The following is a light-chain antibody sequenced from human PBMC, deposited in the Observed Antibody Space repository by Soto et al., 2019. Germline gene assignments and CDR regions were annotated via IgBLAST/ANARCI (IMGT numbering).Light chain of an antibody. V-gene: IGKV1-9*01. CDR2: SAS. CDR1: QALSNY. CDR3: QQLSRYPLT. J-gene: IGKJ4*01. Sequence: DIQMTQSPSILSASVGDTVTITCRASQALSNYLDWYQQKPGKAPELLIYSASSLQSGVPSRFSGSGSETEFSLTIRALQPEDFATYYCQQLSRYPLTFGGGTKVDIK.